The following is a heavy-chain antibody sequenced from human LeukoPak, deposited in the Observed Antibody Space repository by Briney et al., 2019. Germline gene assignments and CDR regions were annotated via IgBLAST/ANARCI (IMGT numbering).Heavy chain of an antibody. V-gene: IGHV1-2*02. CDR1: GYTFTDYY. J-gene: IGHJ4*02. CDR3: AREKYYASGSIYNRIDY. D-gene: IGHD3-10*01. Sequence: ASVKVSCKASGYTFTDYYMHWVRQAPGQGLEWMGWINPNSGGTNYAQKFQGRVTMTRYTSIRTAYMELSSLRSDDTAVYYCAREKYYASGSIYNRIDYWGQGTLVTVSS. CDR2: INPNSGGT.